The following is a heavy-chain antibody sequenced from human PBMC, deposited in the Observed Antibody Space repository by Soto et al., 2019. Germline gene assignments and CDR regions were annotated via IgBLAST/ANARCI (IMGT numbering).Heavy chain of an antibody. CDR3: ARIVVPSTNDGYYMDV. CDR1: GFSFSNYW. V-gene: IGHV3-7*01. Sequence: EVQLVESGGGLVQPGGSLRLSCAASGFSFSNYWMSWVRQAPGKGLEWVANIKEDGSKTYYLGSVNGRFTMSRDNAKNSLYLQMSSLRVDDTAVYFCARIVVPSTNDGYYMDVWGKGTTVTVSS. D-gene: IGHD3-22*01. J-gene: IGHJ6*03. CDR2: IKEDGSKT.